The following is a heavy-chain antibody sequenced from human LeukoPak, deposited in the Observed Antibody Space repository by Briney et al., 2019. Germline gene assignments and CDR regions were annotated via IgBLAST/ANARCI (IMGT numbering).Heavy chain of an antibody. CDR2: IYGGGST. CDR3: ARGPAGYN. D-gene: IGHD1-1*01. J-gene: IGHJ4*02. V-gene: IGHV3-53*01. CDR1: GFTVSSNH. Sequence: GGSLRLSCAASGFTVSSNHMSWVRQAPGKGLEWVSVIYGGGSTDYADSVKGRFTISRDNLKNTLYLQMNSLRAEDTAVYYCARGPAGYNWGQGTLVTFSS.